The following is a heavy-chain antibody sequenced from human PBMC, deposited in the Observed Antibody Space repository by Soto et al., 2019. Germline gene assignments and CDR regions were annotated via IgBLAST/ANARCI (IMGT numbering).Heavy chain of an antibody. V-gene: IGHV3-11*01. J-gene: IGHJ4*02. CDR3: VRRGGCSGGACYPGDY. CDR1: GFTFSDYY. D-gene: IGHD2-15*01. Sequence: QVQLVESGGGLVKPGGSLRLSCAASGFTFSDYYMSWILQAPGKGLEWVSYISNSATTIYYADSVKGRFTISRDNAKNSLYLQMNSLRAEDTAMYYCVRRGGCSGGACYPGDYWGQGTLVTVSS. CDR2: ISNSATTI.